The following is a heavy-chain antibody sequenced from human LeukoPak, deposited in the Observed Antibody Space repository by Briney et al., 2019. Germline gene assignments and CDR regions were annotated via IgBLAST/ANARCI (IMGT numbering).Heavy chain of an antibody. J-gene: IGHJ5*02. Sequence: GASVKVSCQASGYTFTAYYLYWVRQAPGQGLESMGWLNPHSGGATYAQKFQGWVTMTRDTSISTAYMELSRLRSDDTAVYYCARDSWRVVATITSWGLGDRENNWFDPWGQGTLVTVSS. D-gene: IGHD5-12*01. CDR3: ARDSWRVVATITSWGLGDRENNWFDP. CDR2: LNPHSGGA. V-gene: IGHV1-2*04. CDR1: GYTFTAYY.